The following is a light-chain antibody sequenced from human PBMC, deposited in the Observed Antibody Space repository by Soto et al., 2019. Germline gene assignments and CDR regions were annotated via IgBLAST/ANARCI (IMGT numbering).Light chain of an antibody. J-gene: IGKJ5*01. Sequence: EIVMTQSPASLSVSPGERATLSCRASQSVGSKLAWYRQKPGQAPRLLIYGASTRAIGIPARFSGSGSGTEFPLTISSLQSEDCAVYYCQQYNNWPPITFGQGTRLEIK. V-gene: IGKV3-15*01. CDR2: GAS. CDR3: QQYNNWPPIT. CDR1: QSVGSK.